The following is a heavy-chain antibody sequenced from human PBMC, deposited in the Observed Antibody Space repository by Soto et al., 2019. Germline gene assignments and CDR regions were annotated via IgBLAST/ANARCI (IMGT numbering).Heavy chain of an antibody. V-gene: IGHV1-18*01. CDR1: GDIIDISA. D-gene: IGHD2-2*02. Sequence: AAAGVSCTASGDIIDISAIIAVSDTPRQGLEWMRWISAYNGNTNYAQKLQGRVTMTTDTSTSTAYMELRSVRSDDTAVYYCARDGNCSSTSCYSWDYDYYSGMDGCGQGTTVTVSS. CDR2: ISAYNGNT. CDR3: ARDGNCSSTSCYSWDYDYYSGMDG. J-gene: IGHJ6*02.